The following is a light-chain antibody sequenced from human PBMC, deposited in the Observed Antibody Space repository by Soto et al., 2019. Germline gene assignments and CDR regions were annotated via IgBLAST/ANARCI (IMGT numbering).Light chain of an antibody. V-gene: IGKV1-27*01. CDR2: AAS. J-gene: IGKJ1*01. Sequence: DIEMTQSPASLSASVGDRVTITCRASQGISNYLAWYQQKPGKVPKLLIYAASTLQSGVPSRFSGSGSGTDFTLTISSLQPEDVATYYCQRYNSAPWTCGQGTKVEIK. CDR3: QRYNSAPWT. CDR1: QGISNY.